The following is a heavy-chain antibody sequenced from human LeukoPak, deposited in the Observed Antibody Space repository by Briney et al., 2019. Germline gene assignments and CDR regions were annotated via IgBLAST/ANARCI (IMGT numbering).Heavy chain of an antibody. J-gene: IGHJ4*02. CDR1: GYTLTELS. CDR3: ARDSGSYTPGRIDY. D-gene: IGHD1-26*01. V-gene: IGHV1-24*01. Sequence: ASVKVSCKVSGYTLTELSMHWVRQAPGKGLEWMGGFDPEDGETTYAQKFQGRVTLTTDTSTSTAYMELRSLRSDDTALYYCARDSGSYTPGRIDYWGQGTLVTVSS. CDR2: FDPEDGET.